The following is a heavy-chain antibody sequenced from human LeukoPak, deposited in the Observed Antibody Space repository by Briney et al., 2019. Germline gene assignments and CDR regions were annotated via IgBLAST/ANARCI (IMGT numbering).Heavy chain of an antibody. V-gene: IGHV3-21*01. Sequence: PGGSLRLSCVGSGFPFITSNMNWVRQAPGKGLEWVSSVSYRSDYIYYADSVKGRFTISRDNAKNSLYLQMDSLRAEDTAVYYCASSEDYYYYGMDVWGQGTTVTVSS. J-gene: IGHJ6*02. CDR2: VSYRSDYI. CDR1: GFPFITSN. D-gene: IGHD6-19*01. CDR3: ASSEDYYYYGMDV.